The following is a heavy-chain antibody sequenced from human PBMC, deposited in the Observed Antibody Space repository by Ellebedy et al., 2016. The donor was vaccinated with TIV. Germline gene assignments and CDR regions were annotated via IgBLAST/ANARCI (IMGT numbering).Heavy chain of an antibody. D-gene: IGHD6-19*01. CDR3: ARDNTVGGTNWFDP. J-gene: IGHJ5*02. Sequence: AASVKVSCKASGYTFTNYYMHWARQAPGQGLEWMGWISGLNGKTKYARTVQGRVTLTTDTAARTVYMELTSLRSDDTAVYYCARDNTVGGTNWFDPWGQGTLVIVSS. V-gene: IGHV1-18*04. CDR2: ISGLNGKT. CDR1: GYTFTNYY.